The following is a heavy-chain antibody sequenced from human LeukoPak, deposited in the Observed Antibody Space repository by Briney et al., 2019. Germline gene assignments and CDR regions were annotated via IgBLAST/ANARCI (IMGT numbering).Heavy chain of an antibody. Sequence: SQTLSLTCTVSGGSISSGDYYWSWIRQPPGKGLEWIGYIYYSGSTYYNPSLKSRVTISVVTSRNQFSLKLSSVTPADPTVYYCAREQQLELRTNSFEYWGQGTLVTVPS. D-gene: IGHD7-27*01. J-gene: IGHJ4*02. CDR1: GGSISSGDYY. V-gene: IGHV4-30-4*01. CDR2: IYYSGST. CDR3: AREQQLELRTNSFEY.